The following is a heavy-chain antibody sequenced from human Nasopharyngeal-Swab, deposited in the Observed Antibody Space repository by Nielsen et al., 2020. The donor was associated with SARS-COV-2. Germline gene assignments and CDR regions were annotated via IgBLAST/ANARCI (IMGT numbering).Heavy chain of an antibody. J-gene: IGHJ4*02. V-gene: IGHV3-23*01. CDR1: GLTFSRHF. D-gene: IGHD2-8*01. CDR3: ATRPANGDFFVFDY. CDR2: ITISGDNI. Sequence: GESLKISCVASGLTFSRHFWSWIRQTPAKGLEWVSSITISGDNIYYAESVEGRFTISRDISRNTLYLQLSSLRVEDTAIYHCATRPANGDFFVFDYWGQGTLVTVSS.